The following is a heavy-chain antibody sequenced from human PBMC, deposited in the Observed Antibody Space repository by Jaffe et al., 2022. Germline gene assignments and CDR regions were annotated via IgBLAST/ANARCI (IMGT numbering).Heavy chain of an antibody. J-gene: IGHJ3*02. CDR1: GGSISSSSYY. Sequence: QLQLQESGPGLVKPSETLSLTCTVSGGSISSSSYYWGWIRQPPGKGLEWIGSIYYSGSTYYNPSLKSRVTISVDTSKNQFSLKLSSVTAADTAVYYCARHVNYGDSEFAFDIWGQGTMVTVSS. CDR3: ARHVNYGDSEFAFDI. CDR2: IYYSGST. D-gene: IGHD4-17*01. V-gene: IGHV4-39*01.